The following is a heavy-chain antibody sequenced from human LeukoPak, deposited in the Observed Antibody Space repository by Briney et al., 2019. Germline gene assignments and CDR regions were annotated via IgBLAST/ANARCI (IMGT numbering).Heavy chain of an antibody. CDR3: AKDRGTATYYCYGMDV. CDR2: ISYDGSNK. Sequence: GGSLRLSCAASGFTFSSYGMHWVRQAPGKGLEWVAVISYDGSNKYYADSVKGRFTISRDNSKNTLYLQMNSLRAEDTAVYYCAKDRGTATYYCYGMDVWGQGTTVTVSS. V-gene: IGHV3-30*18. J-gene: IGHJ6*02. CDR1: GFTFSSYG. D-gene: IGHD1-1*01.